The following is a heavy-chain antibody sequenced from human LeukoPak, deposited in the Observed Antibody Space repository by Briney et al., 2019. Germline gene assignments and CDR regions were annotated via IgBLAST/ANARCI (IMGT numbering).Heavy chain of an antibody. CDR2: IWYEGRNK. CDR3: ARVQGSSWYLSLEFDY. V-gene: IGHV3-33*01. D-gene: IGHD6-13*01. Sequence: GRSLRLSCAASGFTFRSYGMHWGPHAPGKGPEWVADIWYEGRNKYYADSAKGRFTISRDNSKNTLYLQMNSLRAEDTAVCYCARVQGSSWYLSLEFDYWGQGTLVTVSS. J-gene: IGHJ4*02. CDR1: GFTFRSYG.